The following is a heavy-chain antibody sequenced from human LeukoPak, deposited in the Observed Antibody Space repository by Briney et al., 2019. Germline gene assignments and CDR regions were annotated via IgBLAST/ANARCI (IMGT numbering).Heavy chain of an antibody. V-gene: IGHV3-11*01. Sequence: GGSLRLSCAASGFTFSDYYMSWIRQAPGKGLEWVSYISSSGSTIYYADSVKGRFTISRDNAKNSPYMQMTSLRAEDTAVYYCARGQGYNSYPFDYWGQGTLVTVSS. CDR1: GFTFSDYY. D-gene: IGHD1-20*01. J-gene: IGHJ4*02. CDR2: ISSSGSTI. CDR3: ARGQGYNSYPFDY.